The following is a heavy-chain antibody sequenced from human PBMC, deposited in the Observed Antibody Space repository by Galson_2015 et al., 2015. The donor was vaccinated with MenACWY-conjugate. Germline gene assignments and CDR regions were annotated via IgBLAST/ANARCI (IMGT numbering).Heavy chain of an antibody. V-gene: IGHV1-46*01. J-gene: IGHJ4*02. Sequence: SVKVSCKASGGTFSRYYMHWVRQAPGQGLEWMGIINPGGSSTRYAQKIQGRASMTRDTSTSTLYLELSSLRNDDTAVYYCTSGFYYFDYWGQGTQVIVSS. CDR3: TSGFYYFDY. CDR2: INPGGSST. CDR1: GGTFSRYY. D-gene: IGHD2/OR15-2a*01.